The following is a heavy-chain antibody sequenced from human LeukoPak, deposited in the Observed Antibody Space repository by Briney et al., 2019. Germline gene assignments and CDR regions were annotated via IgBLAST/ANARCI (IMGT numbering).Heavy chain of an antibody. J-gene: IGHJ4*02. CDR1: GGSISSSSYY. Sequence: SETLSLTCTVSGGSISSSSYYWGWIRQPPGKGLEWIGSIYYSGTTYYNPSLKSRVTISVGTSKNQFSLKLSSVTAADTAVYYCAREISQLTDRIDYWGQGTLVTVSS. CDR3: AREISQLTDRIDY. V-gene: IGHV4-39*02. CDR2: IYYSGTT. D-gene: IGHD6-13*01.